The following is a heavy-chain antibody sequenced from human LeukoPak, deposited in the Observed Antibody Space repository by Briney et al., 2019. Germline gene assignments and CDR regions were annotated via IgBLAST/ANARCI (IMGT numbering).Heavy chain of an antibody. CDR3: ARDFAREFTIDY. CDR1: GFTFSNYN. D-gene: IGHD3-10*01. J-gene: IGHJ4*02. CDR2: ISSSSNII. Sequence: GGSLRLSCAASGFTFSNYNMNWVRQPPGKGLQWVSYISSSSNIIYYADSVKGRFTISRDNAKNPLFLQMNSLRPEDTALYYCARDFAREFTIDYWGQGTLVTVSS. V-gene: IGHV3-48*01.